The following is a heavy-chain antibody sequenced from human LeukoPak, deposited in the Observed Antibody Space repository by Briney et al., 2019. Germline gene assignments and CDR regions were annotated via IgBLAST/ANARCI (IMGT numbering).Heavy chain of an antibody. J-gene: IGHJ6*03. D-gene: IGHD2-8*01. CDR3: AREGVGHYYYYYYMDV. CDR1: GFTLSSYW. Sequence: GGSLRLSCAASGFTLSSYWMHWVRQAPGKGLVWVSRINGDGSSTTYADSVKGRFTISRDNAKNSVYLQLTSLRAEDTAVYYCAREGVGHYYYYYYMDVWGKGTTVTISS. CDR2: INGDGSST. V-gene: IGHV3-74*01.